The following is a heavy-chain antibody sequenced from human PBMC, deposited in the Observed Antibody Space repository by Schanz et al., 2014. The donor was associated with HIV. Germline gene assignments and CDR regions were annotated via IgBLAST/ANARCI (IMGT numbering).Heavy chain of an antibody. CDR1: GFTFGTTW. D-gene: IGHD2-21*01. CDR3: AAGLIRYFFDY. CDR2: ITPDGSVT. J-gene: IGHJ4*02. V-gene: IGHV3-74*02. Sequence: EVQLVESGGGLVQPGESLRLSCVASGFTFGTTWMYWVRQGPGKGLTWVSYITPDGSVTYADSVKGRFTASRDSSKNTLFLQMNSLRAEDTAMYYCAAGLIRYFFDYWGQGTLVTVSS.